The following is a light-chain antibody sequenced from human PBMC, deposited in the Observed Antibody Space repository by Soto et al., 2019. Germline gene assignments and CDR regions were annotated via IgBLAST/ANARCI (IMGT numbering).Light chain of an antibody. Sequence: QSALTQPASVSGSPGQSITISCTGTSSDVGGYNYVSWYQQHPGKAPKLMIYEVSNRPSGVSNRFSGSKSGNTAPLTISGLQSEDEAYYYCSSYTSSITLVFGTGTKVTVL. V-gene: IGLV2-14*01. CDR2: EVS. CDR1: SSDVGGYNY. CDR3: SSYTSSITLV. J-gene: IGLJ1*01.